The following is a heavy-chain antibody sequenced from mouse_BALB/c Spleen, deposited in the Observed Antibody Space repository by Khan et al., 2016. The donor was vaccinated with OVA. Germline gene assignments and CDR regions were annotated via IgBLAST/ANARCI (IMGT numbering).Heavy chain of an antibody. J-gene: IGHJ1*01. V-gene: IGHV5-17*02. CDR3: AREVYGQEYFDV. CDR1: GFTFSSFG. D-gene: IGHD1-1*02. Sequence: VQLKESGGGLVQPGGSRKLSCAASGFTFSSFGMHWVRQAPEKGLEWVAYISSGSSSIYYADTVKGRFTITRDNPKNTLFLQMTCLRSDDSAWYYWAREVYGQEYFDVWGEGTTVTVSS. CDR2: ISSGSSSI.